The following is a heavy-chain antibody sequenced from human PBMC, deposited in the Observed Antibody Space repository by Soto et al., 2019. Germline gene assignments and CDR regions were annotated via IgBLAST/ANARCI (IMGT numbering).Heavy chain of an antibody. D-gene: IGHD3-10*01. Sequence: EVQLVESGGGLVQPGGSLGLSCAASEFTLRGGSGHWARQAPGKGMVWGSGIDKVGTDSTYAYSVKGRFTSSRDNAKNTVYLQMNSLRVEDTAVYYCARGWFGPDVWGKGTTVTVSS. CDR3: ARGWFGPDV. V-gene: IGHV3-74*01. CDR2: IDKVGTDS. CDR1: EFTLRGGS. J-gene: IGHJ6*03.